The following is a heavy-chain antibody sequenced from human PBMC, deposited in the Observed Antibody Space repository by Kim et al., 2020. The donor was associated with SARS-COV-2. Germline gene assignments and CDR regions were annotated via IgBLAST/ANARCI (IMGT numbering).Heavy chain of an antibody. CDR2: IYYSGST. CDR1: GGSISSYY. CDR3: ARMLITGTTSFYFDY. V-gene: IGHV4-59*08. J-gene: IGHJ4*02. D-gene: IGHD1-1*01. Sequence: SETLSLTCTVSGGSISSYYWSWIRQPPGKGLEWIGYIYYSGSTNYNPSLKSRVTISVDTSKNQFSLKLSSVTAADTAVYYCARMLITGTTSFYFDYWGQG.